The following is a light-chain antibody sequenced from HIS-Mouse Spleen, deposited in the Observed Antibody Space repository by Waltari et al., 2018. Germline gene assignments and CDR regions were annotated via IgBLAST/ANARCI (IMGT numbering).Light chain of an antibody. Sequence: IQMTQSPSTLSASVGDRVTITCRASHSISSWLAWYKQKPGKAPKLLIYKASSLESGVPSRFSGSGSGTEFTLTISSLQPDDFATYYCQQYNSYSRTFGQGTKVEIK. CDR1: HSISSW. CDR2: KAS. V-gene: IGKV1-5*03. CDR3: QQYNSYSRT. J-gene: IGKJ1*01.